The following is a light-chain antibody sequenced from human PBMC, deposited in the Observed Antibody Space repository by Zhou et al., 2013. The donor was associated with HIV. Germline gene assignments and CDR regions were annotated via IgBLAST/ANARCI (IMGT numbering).Light chain of an antibody. CDR1: QSVSTN. J-gene: IGKJ5*01. V-gene: IGKV3-11*01. Sequence: EVVMTQSPATLSASPGDRATLSCRASQSVSTNLAWYQQKCGQAPRLLIYDTSNRATGIPARFSGSGSGTDFTPTISSLEPEDFAVYYCQQRSDWPITFGQGTRLEIK. CDR3: QQRSDWPIT. CDR2: DTS.